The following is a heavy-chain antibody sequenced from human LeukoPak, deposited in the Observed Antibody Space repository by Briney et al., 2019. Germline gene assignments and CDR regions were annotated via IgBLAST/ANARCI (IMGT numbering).Heavy chain of an antibody. Sequence: PGRSLRLSCAAPGFTFSSYGMHWVRQAPGKGLEWVAVISYDGSKKYYADSVKGRLTISRDNSKNTLYLQMNSLRVEDTAVHYCAKGGLWFGNLLVPLWGQGTLVTVSS. CDR3: AKGGLWFGNLLVPL. CDR2: ISYDGSKK. J-gene: IGHJ4*02. V-gene: IGHV3-30*18. CDR1: GFTFSSYG. D-gene: IGHD3-10*01.